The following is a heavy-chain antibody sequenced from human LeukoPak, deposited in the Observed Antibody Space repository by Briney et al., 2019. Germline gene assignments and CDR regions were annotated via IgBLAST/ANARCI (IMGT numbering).Heavy chain of an antibody. CDR2: IYHSGST. CDR1: GGSISSYS. D-gene: IGHD5-24*01. CDR3: ARSSPRDGDFDY. Sequence: SETLSLTCTVSGGSISSYSWSWIRQPPGKGLEWIGYIYHSGSTYYNPSLKSRVTISVDRSKNQFSLKLSSVTAADTAVYYCARSSPRDGDFDYWDQGTLVTVSS. J-gene: IGHJ4*02. V-gene: IGHV4-30-2*01.